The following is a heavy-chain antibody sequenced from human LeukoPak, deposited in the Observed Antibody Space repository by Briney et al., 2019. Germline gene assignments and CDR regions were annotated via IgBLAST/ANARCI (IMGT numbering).Heavy chain of an antibody. V-gene: IGHV4-38-2*01. CDR3: ARGVVVVVAAPEGDWFDP. CDR2: IYHSGST. Sequence: PSETLSLTCAVSGYSISSGYYWGWIRQPPGKGLEWIGSIYHSGSTYNNPSLKSRGTISVDTSKNQFSLKLSSVTAADTAVYYCARGVVVVVAAPEGDWFDPWGQGTLVTVSS. J-gene: IGHJ5*02. CDR1: GYSISSGYY. D-gene: IGHD2-15*01.